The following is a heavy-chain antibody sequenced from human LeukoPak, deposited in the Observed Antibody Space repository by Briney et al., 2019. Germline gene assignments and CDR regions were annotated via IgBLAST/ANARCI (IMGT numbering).Heavy chain of an antibody. CDR1: GGTFSSYA. CDR3: ARGPFLRYYYDERHYFDY. V-gene: IGHV1-69*05. J-gene: IGHJ4*02. Sequence: SVKVSCKASGGTFSSYAISWVRQAPGQGLEWMVGIIPIFGTANYAQKFQGRVTITTDESTSTAYMELSSLRSEDTAVYYCARGPFLRYYYDERHYFDYWGQGTLVTVSS. CDR2: IIPIFGTA. D-gene: IGHD3-22*01.